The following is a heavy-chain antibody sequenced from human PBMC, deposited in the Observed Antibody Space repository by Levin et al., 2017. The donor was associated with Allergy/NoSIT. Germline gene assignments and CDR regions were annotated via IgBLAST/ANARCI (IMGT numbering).Heavy chain of an antibody. Sequence: GGSLRLSCAASGSKFDDYAMHWVRQPLGKALEWVSGISWNNDIIGYVDSVKGRFTISRDNGKNSLYLQMNSLTTEDTALYYWAKDKRNWASSRVGYGDYLDAFDIWGQGTMITVSS. CDR3: AKDKRNWASSRVGYGDYLDAFDI. V-gene: IGHV3-9*01. J-gene: IGHJ3*02. CDR1: GSKFDDYA. D-gene: IGHD4-17*01. CDR2: ISWNNDII.